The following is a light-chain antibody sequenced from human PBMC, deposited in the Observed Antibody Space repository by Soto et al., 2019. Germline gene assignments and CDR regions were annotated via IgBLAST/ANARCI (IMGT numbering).Light chain of an antibody. CDR2: EGS. CDR1: SSDVGSYNL. Sequence: QSVLTQPASVSGSPGQSIIISCTGTSSDVGSYNLVSWYQQHPGKAPKLMIYEGSKRPSGVSNRFSGSKSGNTASLTISGLQAEDEADYYCCSYAGSSTFPYVFGNGTKVTVL. V-gene: IGLV2-23*03. CDR3: CSYAGSSTFPYV. J-gene: IGLJ1*01.